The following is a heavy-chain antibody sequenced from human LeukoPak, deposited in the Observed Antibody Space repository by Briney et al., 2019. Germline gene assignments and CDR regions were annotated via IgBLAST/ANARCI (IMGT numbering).Heavy chain of an antibody. D-gene: IGHD2-15*01. Sequence: SETLSLTCIVSGASISSHYWRWIRQPPGKILEWIGYVYHSGSTNQNPSLKSRVTISVDTSKNQFSLKLSSVTAADTAVYYCASSPAAHRDFDYWGQGTLVTVSS. CDR3: ASSPAAHRDFDY. J-gene: IGHJ4*02. CDR2: VYHSGST. V-gene: IGHV4-59*11. CDR1: GASISSHY.